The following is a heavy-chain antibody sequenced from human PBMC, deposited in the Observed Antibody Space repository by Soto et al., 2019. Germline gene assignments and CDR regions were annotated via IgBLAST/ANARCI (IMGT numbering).Heavy chain of an antibody. Sequence: QVQLVESGGGLVKHGGTLRLSCAGSGIRLSESYINWIRLTPEKGLAWISYIGDSYRHYAASVRGRFTISRDNVQNSVSLEMTNLRVDDTAIYYCARRRAFGEVEAFDDWGPGTLVTVSS. CDR3: ARRRAFGEVEAFDD. CDR1: GIRLSESY. CDR2: IGDSYR. J-gene: IGHJ3*01. D-gene: IGHD3-16*01. V-gene: IGHV3-11*05.